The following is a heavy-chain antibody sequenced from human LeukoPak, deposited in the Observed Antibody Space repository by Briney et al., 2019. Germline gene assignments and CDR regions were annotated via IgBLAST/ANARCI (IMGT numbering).Heavy chain of an antibody. CDR2: INPNSGGT. V-gene: IGHV1-2*02. J-gene: IGHJ4*02. Sequence: ASVKVSCKASGYTFTGYYMHWARQAPGQGLEWMGWINPNSGGTNYAQKFQGRVTMTRDTSISTAYMELSRLRSDDTAVYYCARGWDFWSGYYILDFDYWGQGTLVTVSS. CDR1: GYTFTGYY. CDR3: ARGWDFWSGYYILDFDY. D-gene: IGHD3-3*01.